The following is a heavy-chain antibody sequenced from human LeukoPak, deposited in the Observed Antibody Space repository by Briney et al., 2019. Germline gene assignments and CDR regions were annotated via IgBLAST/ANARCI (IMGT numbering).Heavy chain of an antibody. CDR1: EFTFSTYS. CDR3: ARGVVTAISPIDY. V-gene: IGHV3-21*01. D-gene: IGHD2-21*02. Sequence: PGGSLRLSCAASEFTFSTYSMHWVRQAPGKGLEWVSSISSSGRYIYYADSLKGRFPISRDNAKNSLYLQMNSLRAEDTAVFYCARGVVTAISPIDYWGQGTLVTVSS. CDR2: ISSSGRYI. J-gene: IGHJ4*02.